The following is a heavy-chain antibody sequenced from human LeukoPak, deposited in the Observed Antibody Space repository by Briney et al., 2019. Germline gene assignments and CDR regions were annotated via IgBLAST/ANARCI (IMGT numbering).Heavy chain of an antibody. J-gene: IGHJ4*02. CDR2: ISGSGGST. V-gene: IGHV3-23*01. Sequence: GGSLRLSCAASGFTFSSYAMSWVRQAPGKGLEWVSAISGSGGSTYYADSVKGRFTISRDNSKNTLYLQMNSLRAEDTAVYYCAKDLYDSSGYYYLFDYWGQGTLVTLSS. CDR3: AKDLYDSSGYYYLFDY. D-gene: IGHD3-22*01. CDR1: GFTFSSYA.